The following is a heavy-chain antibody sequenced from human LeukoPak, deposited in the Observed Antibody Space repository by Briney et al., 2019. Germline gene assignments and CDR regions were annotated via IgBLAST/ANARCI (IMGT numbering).Heavy chain of an antibody. J-gene: IGHJ4*02. CDR2: IKQDGSEK. D-gene: IGHD5-24*01. V-gene: IGHV3-7*05. CDR3: VRDRRWLQFDY. Sequence: PGGSLRLSCAASGFTFSSSWMNWVRQAPGKGLEWVASIKQDGSEKYYVDPVKVRFTISRDNAKRSLYLQMNSLRAEDTAVYYCVRDRRWLQFDYWGQGTLVTVSS. CDR1: GFTFSSSW.